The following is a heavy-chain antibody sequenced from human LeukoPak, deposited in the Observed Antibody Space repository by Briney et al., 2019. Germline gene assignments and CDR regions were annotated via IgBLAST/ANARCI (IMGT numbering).Heavy chain of an antibody. CDR1: GFTFSSYA. J-gene: IGHJ3*02. V-gene: IGHV3-30-3*01. CDR3: ARDAEAVAGKDAFDI. Sequence: PGGSLRLSCAASGFTFSSYAMHWVRQAPGKGLEWVAVISYDGSNKYYADSVKGRFTISRDNSKNTLYLQMNSLRAEDTAVYYCARDAEAVAGKDAFDIWGQGTMVTVSS. D-gene: IGHD6-19*01. CDR2: ISYDGSNK.